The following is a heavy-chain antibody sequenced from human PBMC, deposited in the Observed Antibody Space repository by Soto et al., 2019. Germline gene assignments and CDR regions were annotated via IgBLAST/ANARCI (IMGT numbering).Heavy chain of an antibody. CDR2: ISAYNGNT. D-gene: IGHD3-3*01. J-gene: IGHJ5*02. CDR1: GYTFTSYG. V-gene: IGHV1-18*04. Sequence: GASVEVSCKASGYTFTSYGISWVRQAPGQGLEWMGWISAYNGNTNYAQKLQGRVTMTTDTSTSTAYMELRSLRSDDTAVYYCATIFGVPNGENWFDPWGQGTLVTVSS. CDR3: ATIFGVPNGENWFDP.